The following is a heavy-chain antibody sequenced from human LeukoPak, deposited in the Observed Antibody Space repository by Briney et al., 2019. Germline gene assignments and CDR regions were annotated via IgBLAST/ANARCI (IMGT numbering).Heavy chain of an antibody. CDR1: GYTFTSYY. CDR2: INPSGGST. D-gene: IGHD5-12*01. CDR3: ARERIVATVFDY. Sequence: GASVKVSSKASGYTFTSYYMHWVRQAPGQGLEWMGIINPSGGSTSYAQKFQGRVTMTRDTSTSTVYMELSSLRSEDTAVYYCARERIVATVFDYWGQGTLVTVSS. J-gene: IGHJ4*02. V-gene: IGHV1-46*01.